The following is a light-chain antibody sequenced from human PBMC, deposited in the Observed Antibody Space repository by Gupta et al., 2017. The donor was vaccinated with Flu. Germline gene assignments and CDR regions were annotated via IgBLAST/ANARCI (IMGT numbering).Light chain of an antibody. CDR2: AAS. J-gene: IGKJ1*01. V-gene: IGKV1-39*01. CDR1: QSISSY. CDR3: QQSYSTPRT. Sequence: SSLSASVGDRVTITCRASQSISSYLNWYQQKPGKAPKLLIYAASSLQSGVPSRFSGSGSGTDFTLTISSLQPEDFATYYCQQSYSTPRTFGQGTKVEIK.